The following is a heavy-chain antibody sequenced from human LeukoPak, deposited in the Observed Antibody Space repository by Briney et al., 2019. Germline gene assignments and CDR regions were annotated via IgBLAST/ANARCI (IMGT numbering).Heavy chain of an antibody. CDR2: SAYNGNT. V-gene: IGHV1-18*01. CDR3: ARVGSGSYHYFYGMDV. Sequence: SAYNGNTNYAQKLQGRVTMTTDTSTSTAYMELRSLRSDDTAVYYCARVGSGSYHYFYGMDVWGQGTTVTVSS. D-gene: IGHD1-26*01. J-gene: IGHJ6*02.